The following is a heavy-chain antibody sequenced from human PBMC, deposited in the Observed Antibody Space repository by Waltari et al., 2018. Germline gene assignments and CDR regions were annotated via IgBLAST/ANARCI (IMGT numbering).Heavy chain of an antibody. D-gene: IGHD5-18*01. V-gene: IGHV3-23*01. J-gene: IGHJ4*02. CDR3: AKARRGYSYGSGGY. Sequence: VQLLESGGGLVQPGGSLRLSCAASGFTFGDSAMNWVRQAPGKGLEWVSAISGGGRSTYYAYSVKGRFTVSRDTSKNTLYLQMNSLRAEDTAVYYCAKARRGYSYGSGGYWGQGTLVTVSS. CDR2: ISGGGRST. CDR1: GFTFGDSA.